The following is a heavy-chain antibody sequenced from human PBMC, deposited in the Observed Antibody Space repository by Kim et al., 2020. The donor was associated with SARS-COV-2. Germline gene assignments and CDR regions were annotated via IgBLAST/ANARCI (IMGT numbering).Heavy chain of an antibody. V-gene: IGHV5-51*01. CDR2: IYPGDSDT. CDR3: ARYVESGYCSGGSCKRFTYNWFGP. CDR1: GYSFTSYW. Sequence: GESLKISCKGSGYSFTSYWIGWVRQMPGKGLEWMGIIYPGDSDTRYSPSLQGKVTITADKSISTAYLQLSSLKASDTAMYYCARYVESGYCSGGSCKRFTYNWFGPWGHGTLVTVSA. J-gene: IGHJ5*02. D-gene: IGHD2-15*01.